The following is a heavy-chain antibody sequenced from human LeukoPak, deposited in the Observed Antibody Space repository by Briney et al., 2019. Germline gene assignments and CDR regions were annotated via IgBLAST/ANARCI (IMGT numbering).Heavy chain of an antibody. J-gene: IGHJ6*02. D-gene: IGHD3-10*01. CDR3: ARPGYYYGMDV. CDR2: ISSSGSSI. V-gene: IGHV3-48*03. Sequence: GGSLRLSCAASGFTLSRNEMNWVRQAPGKGLEWVSYISSSGSSIYYADSAKGRFTISRDNAKNSLYLQMNSLRAEDTAVYYCARPGYYYGMDVWGQGTTVTVSS. CDR1: GFTLSRNE.